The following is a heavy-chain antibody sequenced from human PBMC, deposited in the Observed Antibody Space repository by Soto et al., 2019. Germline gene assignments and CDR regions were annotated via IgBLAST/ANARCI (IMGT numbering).Heavy chain of an antibody. D-gene: IGHD4-17*01. J-gene: IGHJ2*01. CDR2: ISGSGGST. CDR1: GFTFSSYA. Sequence: EVQLLESGGGLVQPGGSLRLSCAASGFTFSSYAMSWVRQAPGKGLEWVSAISGSGGSTYYADSVKGRFTISRDNSKNTLYLQMNSLRAEDTAVYYCAKDPGNDYGDQNRLGWYFDLWGRGTLVTVSS. V-gene: IGHV3-23*01. CDR3: AKDPGNDYGDQNRLGWYFDL.